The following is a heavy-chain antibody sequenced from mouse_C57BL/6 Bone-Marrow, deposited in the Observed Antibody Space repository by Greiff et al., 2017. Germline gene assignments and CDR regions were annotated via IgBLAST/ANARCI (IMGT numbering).Heavy chain of an antibody. CDR2: IYPGSGST. V-gene: IGHV1-55*01. D-gene: IGHD2-10*02. Sequence: QVQLQQPGAELVMPGASVKLSCKASGYTFTSYWMHWVKQRPGQGLEWIGDIYPGSGSTNYNEKFKSKATLTVDTSSSTAYMQLSSLTSEDSAVYYCARERGYGNYYFDYWGQGTTLTVSS. J-gene: IGHJ2*01. CDR3: ARERGYGNYYFDY. CDR1: GYTFTSYW.